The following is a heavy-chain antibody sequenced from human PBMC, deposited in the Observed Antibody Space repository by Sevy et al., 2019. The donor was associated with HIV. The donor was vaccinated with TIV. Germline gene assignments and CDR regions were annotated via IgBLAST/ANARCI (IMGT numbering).Heavy chain of an antibody. CDR2: ISGSGGST. V-gene: IGHV3-23*01. J-gene: IGHJ3*02. Sequence: GGSLRLSCAASGFTFSSYAMSWVHQAPGKGLEWVSAISGSGGSTYYADSVKGRFTISRDNSKNTLYLQMNSLRAEDTAVYYCARPTGHSSSWHDAFDIWGQGTMVTVSS. CDR1: GFTFSSYA. D-gene: IGHD6-13*01. CDR3: ARPTGHSSSWHDAFDI.